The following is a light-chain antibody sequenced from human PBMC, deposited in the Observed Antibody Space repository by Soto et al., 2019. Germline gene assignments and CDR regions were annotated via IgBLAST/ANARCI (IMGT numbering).Light chain of an antibody. Sequence: DAVLTQSPLSLPVTLGQPASISCRSSQSLVYSDGNMYLNWFHQRPGQSPRRLIYKVSNRESGVPERLIGSGSGTDFTLEISRVEAEDVGVYYCMQGSHWPWTLGQGTKVEIK. CDR1: QSLVYSDGNMY. CDR3: MQGSHWPWT. J-gene: IGKJ1*01. V-gene: IGKV2-30*01. CDR2: KVS.